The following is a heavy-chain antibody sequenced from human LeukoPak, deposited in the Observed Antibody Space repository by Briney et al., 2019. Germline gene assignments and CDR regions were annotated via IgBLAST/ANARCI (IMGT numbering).Heavy chain of an antibody. CDR2: INPNSGGT. V-gene: IGHV1-2*02. CDR3: ARERADCYDSSGPKHDY. J-gene: IGHJ4*02. Sequence: ASVKVSCKASGYTFTGYYMHWVRQAPGQGLEWMGWINPNSGGTNYAQKFQGRVTMTRDTSISTAYMELSRLRSDDTAVYYCARERADCYDSSGPKHDYWGQGTLVTVSS. D-gene: IGHD3-22*01. CDR1: GYTFTGYY.